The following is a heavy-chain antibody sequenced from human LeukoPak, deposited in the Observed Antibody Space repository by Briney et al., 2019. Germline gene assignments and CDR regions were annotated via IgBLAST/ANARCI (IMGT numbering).Heavy chain of an antibody. D-gene: IGHD4-17*01. CDR1: GFTFSRYT. CDR2: ISYDGSNK. Sequence: GGSLRLSCAASGFTFSRYTMSWVRQAPGKGLEWVAVISYDGSNKYYADSVKGRFTISRDNSKNTLYLQMNSLRAEDTAVYYCAREGLTVKAPDALDIWGQGTMVTVSS. V-gene: IGHV3-30-3*01. CDR3: AREGLTVKAPDALDI. J-gene: IGHJ3*02.